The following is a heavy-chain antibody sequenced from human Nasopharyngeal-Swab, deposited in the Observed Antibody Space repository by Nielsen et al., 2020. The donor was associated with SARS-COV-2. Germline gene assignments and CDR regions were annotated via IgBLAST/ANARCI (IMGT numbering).Heavy chain of an antibody. V-gene: IGHV4-39*01. CDR2: IYYSGST. J-gene: IGHJ4*02. D-gene: IGHD2-8*01. Sequence: SETLSLTCAAYGGSFSGYYWGWIRQPPGKGLEWIGSIYYSGSTYYNPSLKSRVTISVDTSKNQFSLKLSSVTAADTAVYYCARLIVLMVYALPGAIDYWGQGTLVTVSS. CDR3: ARLIVLMVYALPGAIDY. CDR1: GGSFSGYY.